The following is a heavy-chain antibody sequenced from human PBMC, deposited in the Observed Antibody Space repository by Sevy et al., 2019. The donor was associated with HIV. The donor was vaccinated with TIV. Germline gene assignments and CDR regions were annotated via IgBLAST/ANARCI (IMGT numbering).Heavy chain of an antibody. D-gene: IGHD2-2*01. Sequence: GGSLRLSCAASGFTFDDYAMHWVRQAPGKGLEWVSGISWNSGSIGYADSVKGRFTISRENAKNSLYLQMNSLRAEDTALYYGAKDIRYCSSTSCYDNYYYGMDVWGQGTTVTVSS. V-gene: IGHV3-9*01. CDR2: ISWNSGSI. CDR1: GFTFDDYA. CDR3: AKDIRYCSSTSCYDNYYYGMDV. J-gene: IGHJ6*02.